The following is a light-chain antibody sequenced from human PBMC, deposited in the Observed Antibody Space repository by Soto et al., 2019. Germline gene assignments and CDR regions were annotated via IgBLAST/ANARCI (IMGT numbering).Light chain of an antibody. V-gene: IGLV1-40*01. Sequence: QSVLTQPPSVSGAPGQRVTLACTGNTSNLGAGYDVHWYQQLPGAAPKLVIFGNRNRPSGVPERFSGSKSGTSASLAITGLQAEDEADYYCQAYDYTLTASVFGGGTKLTVL. CDR3: QAYDYTLTASV. CDR2: GNR. CDR1: TSNLGAGYD. J-gene: IGLJ3*02.